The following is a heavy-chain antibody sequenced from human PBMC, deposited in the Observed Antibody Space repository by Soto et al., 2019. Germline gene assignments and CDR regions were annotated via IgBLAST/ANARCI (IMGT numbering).Heavy chain of an antibody. J-gene: IGHJ4*02. Sequence: EVQLVESGGGLVKPGGSLRLSCAVSGITFSNAWMTWVRQAPGKGLEWVGLIKSKADGGIIDYAAPVKGRFAISRDDSKNTLYLQMNSLKTEDTAVYYRTTAFEWGQGTLVTVSS. CDR1: GITFSNAW. CDR3: TTAFE. V-gene: IGHV3-15*01. CDR2: IKSKADGGII.